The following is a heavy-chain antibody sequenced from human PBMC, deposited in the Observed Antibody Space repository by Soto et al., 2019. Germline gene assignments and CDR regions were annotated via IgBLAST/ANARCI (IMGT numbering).Heavy chain of an antibody. CDR3: ARNQYCSGGSCYSPFFDY. CDR1: GGTFSSYT. CDR2: IIPILGIA. V-gene: IGHV1-69*02. D-gene: IGHD2-15*01. J-gene: IGHJ4*02. Sequence: QVQLVQSGAEVKKPGSSVKVSCKASGGTFSSYTISWVRQAPGQGLEWMGRIIPILGIANYAQKFQGRVTITADKSTGTAYMELSSLRSEDTAVYYCARNQYCSGGSCYSPFFDYWGQGTLVTVSS.